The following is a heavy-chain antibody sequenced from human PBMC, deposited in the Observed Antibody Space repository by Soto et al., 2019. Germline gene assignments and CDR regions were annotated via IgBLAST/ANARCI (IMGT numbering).Heavy chain of an antibody. V-gene: IGHV3-23*01. CDR2: ISGSGEST. Sequence: GGSLRLSCAASGFTFSSCAINWVRQAPGKGLEWVSTISGSGESTYYADSVKGRFTISRDNSKSTLCLQMNSLRAEDTAVYYCAKDRWNYDYFDFWGQGTLVTVSS. D-gene: IGHD1-7*01. CDR1: GFTFSSCA. CDR3: AKDRWNYDYFDF. J-gene: IGHJ4*02.